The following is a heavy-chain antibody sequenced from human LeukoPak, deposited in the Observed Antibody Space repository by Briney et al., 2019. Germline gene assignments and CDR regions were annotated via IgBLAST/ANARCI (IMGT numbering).Heavy chain of an antibody. J-gene: IGHJ4*02. CDR3: ARLEYYDSSGYYSRSDY. Sequence: GASVKVSCKASGYTFTSYGISWVRQAPGQGLEWMGWISAYNGNTNYAQKLQGRVTMTTDTSTSTAYMELRSLRSDDTAVYYCARLEYYDSSGYYSRSDYWGQGTLVTVSS. D-gene: IGHD3-22*01. V-gene: IGHV1-18*01. CDR1: GYTFTSYG. CDR2: ISAYNGNT.